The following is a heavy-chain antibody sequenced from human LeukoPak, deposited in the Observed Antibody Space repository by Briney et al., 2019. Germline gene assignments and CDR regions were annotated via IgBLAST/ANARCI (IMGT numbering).Heavy chain of an antibody. Sequence: GGSLRLSCAASGFTFSSYSMNWVRQAPGKGLEYVSYISSGSGTIYYAEAVKGRFTISRDNAKNSLYLQMNSLSAEDTAVYYCPRAQKYSYDAFDIWGQGTMVTVSS. CDR3: PRAQKYSYDAFDI. J-gene: IGHJ3*02. V-gene: IGHV3-48*04. D-gene: IGHD4-11*01. CDR2: ISSGSGTI. CDR1: GFTFSSYS.